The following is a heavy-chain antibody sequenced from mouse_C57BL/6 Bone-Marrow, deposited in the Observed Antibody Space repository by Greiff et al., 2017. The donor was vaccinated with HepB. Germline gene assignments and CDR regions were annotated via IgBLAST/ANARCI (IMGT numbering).Heavy chain of an antibody. Sequence: EVKLVESGGGLVQPGGSLKLSCAASGFTFSDYGMAWVRQAPRKGPEWVAFISNLAYSIYYADTVTGRFTISRENAKNTLYLEMSSLRSEDTAMYYCARRPPGSSYAMDYWGQGTSVTVSS. CDR1: GFTFSDYG. V-gene: IGHV5-15*01. D-gene: IGHD1-1*01. CDR2: ISNLAYSI. J-gene: IGHJ4*01. CDR3: ARRPPGSSYAMDY.